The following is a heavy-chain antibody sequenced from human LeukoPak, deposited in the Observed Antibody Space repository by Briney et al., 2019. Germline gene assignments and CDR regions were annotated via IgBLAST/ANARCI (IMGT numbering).Heavy chain of an antibody. Sequence: GESLKISCKGSGYSFTSYWIGWVRQMPGKGLEWMGIIYPGDSDTRYSPSFQGQVTISADKSISTAYLQWSSLKASDTAMYYCARQRYCSSTSCYGRGHFDYWGQGTLVTVPS. CDR3: ARQRYCSSTSCYGRGHFDY. D-gene: IGHD2-2*01. CDR1: GYSFTSYW. J-gene: IGHJ4*02. V-gene: IGHV5-51*01. CDR2: IYPGDSDT.